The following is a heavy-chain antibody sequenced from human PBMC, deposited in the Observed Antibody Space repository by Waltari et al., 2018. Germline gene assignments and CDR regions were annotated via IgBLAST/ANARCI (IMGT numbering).Heavy chain of an antibody. Sequence: QVQLVQSGSELKKPGASVKVSCKASGYTFTSYAMNWVRQAPGQGLGWMGWINPNPGNPTYAQGFTGRFVFSLDTSVSTAYLQISSLKAEDTAVYYCARSGSITMVQGVIIRRYFDLWGRGTLVTVSS. CDR3: ARSGSITMVQGVIIRRYFDL. CDR1: GYTFTSYA. V-gene: IGHV7-4-1*02. CDR2: INPNPGNP. J-gene: IGHJ2*01. D-gene: IGHD3-10*01.